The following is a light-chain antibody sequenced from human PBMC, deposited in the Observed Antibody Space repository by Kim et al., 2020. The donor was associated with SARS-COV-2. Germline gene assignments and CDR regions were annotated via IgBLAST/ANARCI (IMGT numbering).Light chain of an antibody. CDR1: QNIDTY. CDR2: DAS. CDR3: QQRNSWPPAVT. J-gene: IGKJ4*01. V-gene: IGKV3-11*01. Sequence: PGDRATLACRASQNIDTYLAWYQQRPGQAPRLLVFDASIRAAGVPGRFSGSGSGTDFTLTISSLEPEDFSIYYCQQRNSWPPAVTFGGGTKVDIK.